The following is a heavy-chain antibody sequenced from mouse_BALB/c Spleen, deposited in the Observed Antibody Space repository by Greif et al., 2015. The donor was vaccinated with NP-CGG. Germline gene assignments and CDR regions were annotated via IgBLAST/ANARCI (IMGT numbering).Heavy chain of an antibody. V-gene: IGHV7-3*02. J-gene: IGHJ3*01. Sequence: VHVKQSGGGLVQPGGSLRLSCATSGFTFTDYYMSWVRQPPGKALEWLGFIRNKANGYTTEYSASVKGRFTISRDNSQSILYLQMNTLRAEDSATDYCARDRTGSWFAYWGQGTLVTVSA. CDR3: ARDRTGSWFAY. CDR2: IRNKANGYTT. D-gene: IGHD4-1*01. CDR1: GFTFTDYY.